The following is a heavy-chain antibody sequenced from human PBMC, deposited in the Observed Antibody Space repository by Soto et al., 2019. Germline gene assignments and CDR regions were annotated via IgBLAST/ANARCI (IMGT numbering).Heavy chain of an antibody. CDR1: GGSLSSYY. D-gene: IGHD3-3*01. CDR2: IYYSGST. V-gene: IGHV4-59*01. CDR3: ARDKGGSSDYDFWSGFDY. J-gene: IGHJ4*02. Sequence: PSETLSLTCTVSGGSLSSYYWSWLRQPPGKGLEWIWYIYYSGSTNYNPSLKKRGTISVDTSKNQFPLKLSSVTAADTAVYYCARDKGGSSDYDFWSGFDYCGQGTLVTVAS.